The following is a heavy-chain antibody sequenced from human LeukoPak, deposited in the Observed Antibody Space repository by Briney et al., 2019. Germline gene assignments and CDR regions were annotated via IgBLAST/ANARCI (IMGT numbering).Heavy chain of an antibody. CDR3: AKYGPSCYVGENCCDY. Sequence: GGSLRLSCAASGFTFYTYAMSWVRQAPGKGLEWVSAISGSGGSTYYADSVKGRFTISRDNSKNTLYLQMNSLRAEDTAVYYCAKYGPSCYVGENCCDYWGQGTLVSVSS. CDR1: GFTFYTYA. V-gene: IGHV3-23*01. J-gene: IGHJ4*02. CDR2: ISGSGGST. D-gene: IGHD2-2*01.